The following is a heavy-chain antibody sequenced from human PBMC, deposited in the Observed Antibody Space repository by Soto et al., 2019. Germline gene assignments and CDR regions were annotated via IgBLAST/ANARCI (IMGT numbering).Heavy chain of an antibody. V-gene: IGHV4-34*01. CDR3: ARAKAAAGMRYYYYGMDA. CDR1: RGSFSGYY. J-gene: IGHJ6*02. Sequence: SETLSLTCAVYRGSFSGYYWSWIRQPPGKGLEWIGEINHSGSTNYNPSLKSRVTISVDTSKNQFSLKLSSVTAADTAVYYCARAKAAAGMRYYYYGMDAWGQGTTVTV. D-gene: IGHD6-13*01. CDR2: INHSGST.